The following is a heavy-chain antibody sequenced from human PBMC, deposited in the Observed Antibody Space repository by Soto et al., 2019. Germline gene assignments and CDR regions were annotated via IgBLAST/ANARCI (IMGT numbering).Heavy chain of an antibody. CDR2: IYYSGST. CDR3: ARLLDYDFWSGYLLGFDY. CDR1: GGSISSSSYY. V-gene: IGHV4-39*01. J-gene: IGHJ4*02. Sequence: SETLSLTCTVSGGSISSSSYYWGWIRQPPGKGLEWIGSIYYSGSTYYNPSLKSRVTISVDTSKNQFSLKLSSVTAADTAVYYCARLLDYDFWSGYLLGFDYWGQGTLVTVPS. D-gene: IGHD3-3*01.